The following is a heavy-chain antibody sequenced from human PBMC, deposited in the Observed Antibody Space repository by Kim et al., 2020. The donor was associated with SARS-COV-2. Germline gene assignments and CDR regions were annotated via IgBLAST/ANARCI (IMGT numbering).Heavy chain of an antibody. D-gene: IGHD6-19*01. CDR1: GASIGTDY. V-gene: IGHV4-59*08. CDR3: ARLPDTNGWPFDY. J-gene: IGHJ4*02. Sequence: SETLSLTCTISGASIGTDYWTWIRQPPGGGLEWIGYIFYTGKTSYNPSLKSRVSLSLDTSRNQFSLKLNSVTAADSAVYFCARLPDTNGWPFDYWAQGTL. CDR2: IFYTGKT.